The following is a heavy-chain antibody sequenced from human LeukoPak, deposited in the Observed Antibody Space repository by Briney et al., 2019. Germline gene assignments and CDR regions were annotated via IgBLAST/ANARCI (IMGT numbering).Heavy chain of an antibody. D-gene: IGHD6-13*01. V-gene: IGHV4-39*07. CDR1: GGSISSSSYY. CDR3: ARDSVASSSWDDY. J-gene: IGHJ4*02. Sequence: SETLSLTCTVSGGSISSSSYYWGWIRQPPGKGLEWIGSIYYSGSTYYNPSLKSRVTISVDTSKNQFSLKLSSVTAADTAVCYCARDSVASSSWDDYWGQGTLVTVSS. CDR2: IYYSGST.